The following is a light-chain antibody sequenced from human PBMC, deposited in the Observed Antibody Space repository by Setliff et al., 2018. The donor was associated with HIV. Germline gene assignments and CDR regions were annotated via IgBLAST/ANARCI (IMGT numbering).Light chain of an antibody. V-gene: IGLV1-40*01. CDR1: SSNIGAGYD. CDR3: QSYDSSLSALV. Sequence: QSALTQPPSVSGAPGQRVTISCTGGSSNIGAGYDVHWYQQLPGTAPKLLIYGNNNRPSGVPDRFSGSKSGTSTSLAIAGLQADDEADFYCQSYDSSLSALVFGGGTKVTVL. CDR2: GNN. J-gene: IGLJ3*02.